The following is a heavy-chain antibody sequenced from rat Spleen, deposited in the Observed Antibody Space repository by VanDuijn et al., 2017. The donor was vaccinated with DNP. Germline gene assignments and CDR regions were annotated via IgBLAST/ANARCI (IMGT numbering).Heavy chain of an antibody. Sequence: EVQLVESGGGLVQPGRSLKLSCAASGFTFSNYGMAWVRQAPKKGLEWVATISTSGGSTYYRDSVKGRFTISRDNAKSSLYLQMDSLRSEDTATYYCTTARYRYNSFDYWGQGVMVTVSS. V-gene: IGHV5-27*01. D-gene: IGHD1-5*01. CDR2: ISTSGGST. CDR3: TTARYRYNSFDY. J-gene: IGHJ2*01. CDR1: GFTFSNYG.